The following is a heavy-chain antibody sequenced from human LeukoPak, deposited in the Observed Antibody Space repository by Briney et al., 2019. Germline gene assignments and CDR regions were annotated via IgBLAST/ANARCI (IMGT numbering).Heavy chain of an antibody. D-gene: IGHD4-23*01. V-gene: IGHV4-59*01. CDR1: GAPISSYY. CDR3: ARSPTTVVTPDNWYFDL. J-gene: IGHJ2*01. CDR2: IYYSGST. Sequence: SETLSLTGTVSGAPISSYYWSWIRKPPGKGLEGIGYIYYSGSTNYNPSLKSRVTISVDTSKNQFSLKLSSVTAADTAVYYCARSPTTVVTPDNWYFDLWGRGTLVTVSS.